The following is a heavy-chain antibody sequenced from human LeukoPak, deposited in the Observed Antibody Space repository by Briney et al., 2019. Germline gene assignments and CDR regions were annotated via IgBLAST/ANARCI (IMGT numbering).Heavy chain of an antibody. CDR2: IYYSGST. D-gene: IGHD1-26*01. J-gene: IGHJ3*02. Sequence: PSETLSLTCTVSGGSISSSSYYWGWIRQPPGKGLEWIGSIYYSGSTYYNPSLKSRVTISVDTSKNQFSLKLSSVTAADTAVFYCARGRPRSLIVETTRRSRAFDIWGQGTMVTVSS. CDR1: GGSISSSSYY. V-gene: IGHV4-39*07. CDR3: ARGRPRSLIVETTRRSRAFDI.